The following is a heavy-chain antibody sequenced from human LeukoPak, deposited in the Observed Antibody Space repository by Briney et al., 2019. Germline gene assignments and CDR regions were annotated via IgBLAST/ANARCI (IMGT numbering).Heavy chain of an antibody. CDR1: GGSISSGSYY. CDR3: AREGVGADDAFDI. V-gene: IGHV4-61*02. J-gene: IGHJ3*02. D-gene: IGHD1-26*01. CDR2: LYTSGNT. Sequence: SETLSLTCTVSGGSISSGSYYWSWIRQPAGKGLEWIGRLYTSGNTNYNPSLKSRVTLSVDTSKNQFSLKLSSVTAADTAVYYCAREGVGADDAFDIWGQGTMVTVSS.